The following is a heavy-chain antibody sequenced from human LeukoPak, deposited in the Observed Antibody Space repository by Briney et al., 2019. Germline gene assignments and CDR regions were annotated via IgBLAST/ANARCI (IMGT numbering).Heavy chain of an antibody. J-gene: IGHJ4*02. Sequence: SGPVLVKPTETLTLTCTVSGFSLSNARMGVSWIRQPPGKALEWLAHIFSNDEKSYTTSLKSRLTISKDTFKSQVVLTMTNVDSVDTATYYCARMPYYDFWSGYGYYFDYWGQGTLVTVSS. CDR1: GFSLSNARMG. V-gene: IGHV2-26*01. CDR2: IFSNDEK. D-gene: IGHD3-3*01. CDR3: ARMPYYDFWSGYGYYFDY.